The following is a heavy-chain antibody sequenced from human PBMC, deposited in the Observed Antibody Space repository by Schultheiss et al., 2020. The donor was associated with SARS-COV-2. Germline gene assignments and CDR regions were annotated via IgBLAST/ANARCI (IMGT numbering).Heavy chain of an antibody. Sequence: GGSLRLSCAASGFTFSSYSMNWVRQAPGKGLEWVSYISSSSSTIYYADSVKGRFTISRDNAKNSLYLQMNSLRAEDTALYYCASLAMGSAYYMDVWGKGTTVTVSS. V-gene: IGHV3-48*04. J-gene: IGHJ6*03. CDR2: ISSSSSTI. CDR1: GFTFSSYS. CDR3: ASLAMGSAYYMDV. D-gene: IGHD5-18*01.